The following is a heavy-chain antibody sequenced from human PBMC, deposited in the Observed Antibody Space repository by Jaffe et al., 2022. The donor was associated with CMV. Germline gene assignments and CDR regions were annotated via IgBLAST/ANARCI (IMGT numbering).Heavy chain of an antibody. Sequence: QLQLQESGPGLVKPSETLSLTCTVSGGSISSSSYYWGWIRQPPGKGLEWIGSIYYSGSTYYNPSLKSRVTISVDTSKNQFSLKLSSVTAADTAVYYCARPVSEYSSSNYYYMDVWGKGTTVTVSS. CDR1: GGSISSSSYY. D-gene: IGHD6-6*01. CDR2: IYYSGST. J-gene: IGHJ6*03. CDR3: ARPVSEYSSSNYYYMDV. V-gene: IGHV4-39*01.